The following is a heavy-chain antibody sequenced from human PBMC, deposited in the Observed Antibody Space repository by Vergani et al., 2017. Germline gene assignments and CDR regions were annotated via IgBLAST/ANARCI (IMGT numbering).Heavy chain of an antibody. Sequence: QFQLVQSGAEVKKPGSSVKVSCKASGGTFSSYSLSWVRQAPGQGLEWMGRIIPILGIGNYAQNFQGRVTITADRSTSTAYMELSSLRSEDTAVYYCASEGDGYSYWGQGTLVTVSS. CDR2: IIPILGIG. CDR3: ASEGDGYSY. J-gene: IGHJ4*02. D-gene: IGHD5-24*01. V-gene: IGHV1-69*02. CDR1: GGTFSSYS.